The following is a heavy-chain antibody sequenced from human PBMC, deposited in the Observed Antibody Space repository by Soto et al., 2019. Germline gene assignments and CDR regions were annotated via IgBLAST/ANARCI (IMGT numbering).Heavy chain of an antibody. D-gene: IGHD4-17*01. CDR3: ARDTVTTLNIYY. Sequence: GGSLRLSCAASGFTFSSYSMNWVRQAPGKGLEWVSSISSSSSYIYYADSVKGRFTISRDNAKNSLYLQMNSLRAEDTAVYYCARDTVTTLNIYYWGQGTLVTVS. CDR2: ISSSSSYI. J-gene: IGHJ4*02. CDR1: GFTFSSYS. V-gene: IGHV3-21*01.